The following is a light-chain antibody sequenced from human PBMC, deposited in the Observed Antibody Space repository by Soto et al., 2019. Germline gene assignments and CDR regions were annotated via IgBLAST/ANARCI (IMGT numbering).Light chain of an antibody. V-gene: IGKV3-15*01. CDR2: GVS. CDR1: QTISSN. Sequence: EVVMTQSPATLSVSPGESATLSCRASQTISSNKLAWYQQNPGQAPRLLLFGVSNRATGIPARFSGSGSGTEFSLTISSLQSEDFAVYYCQQYDYWPRTFGQGTKVEIK. CDR3: QQYDYWPRT. J-gene: IGKJ1*01.